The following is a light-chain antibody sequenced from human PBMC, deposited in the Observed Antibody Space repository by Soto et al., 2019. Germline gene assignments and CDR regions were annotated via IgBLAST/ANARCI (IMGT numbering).Light chain of an antibody. CDR3: QQYGSSPTWT. Sequence: DIILTQSPGTLSLSPGTRATFSCWASQSVSSSYLACYQTKPGQTPRLLIYGASSRASDIPDRFSGSGSGTDFTLTIRRLEPENFAVYYCQQYGSSPTWTFGQGTKVDIK. CDR2: GAS. J-gene: IGKJ1*01. CDR1: QSVSSSY. V-gene: IGKV3-20*01.